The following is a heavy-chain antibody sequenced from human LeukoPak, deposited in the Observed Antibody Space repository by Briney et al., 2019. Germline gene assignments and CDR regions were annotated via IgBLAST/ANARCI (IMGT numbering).Heavy chain of an antibody. Sequence: SGTLSLTCTVSGYSISSGYYWGWIRQPPGKGLEWIGSIYHSGSTYYNPSLKSRVTISVDTSKNQFSLKLSSVTAADTAVYYCARGGGYSYGFEPFDYWGQGTLVTVSS. V-gene: IGHV4-38-2*02. CDR1: GYSISSGYY. CDR3: ARGGGYSYGFEPFDY. D-gene: IGHD5-18*01. CDR2: IYHSGST. J-gene: IGHJ4*02.